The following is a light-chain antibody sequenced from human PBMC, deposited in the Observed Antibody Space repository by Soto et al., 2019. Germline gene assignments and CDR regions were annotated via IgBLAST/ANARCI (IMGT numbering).Light chain of an antibody. J-gene: IGKJ1*01. Sequence: DIQMTPSPSSLSASVGDRVTITCRASQSISTWLAWFQQKPGKAPKLLIYRASSLESGAPSRFSGTGSGTDFTLTISRLEPEDFAVYYCQQYGSSPSWKFGQGTKGDIK. CDR3: QQYGSSPSWK. V-gene: IGKV1-5*03. CDR2: RAS. CDR1: QSISTW.